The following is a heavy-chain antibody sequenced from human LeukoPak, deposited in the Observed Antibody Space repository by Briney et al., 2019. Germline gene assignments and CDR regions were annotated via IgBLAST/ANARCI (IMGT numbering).Heavy chain of an antibody. J-gene: IGHJ3*02. V-gene: IGHV3-7*01. CDR2: IKQDGSQK. D-gene: IGHD6-25*01. CDR3: ARELYTSAGAFDI. CDR1: GFTFSSYW. Sequence: GGSLRLSCAASGFTFSSYWMSWVRQAPGKGLEWVANIKQDGSQKYYVDSVKGRFTISRDNAKNSLYLQMNSLRAEDTAVYYCARELYTSAGAFDIWGQGTMVTVSS.